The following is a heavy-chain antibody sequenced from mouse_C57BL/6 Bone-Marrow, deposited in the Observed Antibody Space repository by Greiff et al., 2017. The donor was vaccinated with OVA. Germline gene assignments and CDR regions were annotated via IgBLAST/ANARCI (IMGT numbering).Heavy chain of an antibody. CDR2: IYPRSGNT. D-gene: IGHD2-2*01. CDR3: ARGVSPYAMDY. CDR1: GYTFTSYG. J-gene: IGHJ4*01. Sequence: VQLQQSGAELARPGASVKLSCKASGYTFTSYGISWVKQRTGQGLEWIGEIYPRSGNTYYNEKFKGKATLTADKSSSTAYMELRSLTSEDSAVYFFARGVSPYAMDYWGQGTSVTVSS. V-gene: IGHV1-81*01.